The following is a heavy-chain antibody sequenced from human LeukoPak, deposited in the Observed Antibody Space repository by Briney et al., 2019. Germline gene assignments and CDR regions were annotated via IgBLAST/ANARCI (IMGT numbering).Heavy chain of an antibody. J-gene: IGHJ6*03. CDR2: ISWNSGSI. D-gene: IGHD3-10*01. V-gene: IGHV3-9*03. Sequence: GRSLRLSCEASGFTFDDYAMHWVRQAPGKGLEWVSGISWNSGSIGYADSVKGRFTISRDNAKNSLYLQMNSLRAEDMAFYYCAKGSFSRYYGSGYYYYTDVWGKGTTVTVSS. CDR3: AKGSFSRYYGSGYYYYTDV. CDR1: GFTFDDYA.